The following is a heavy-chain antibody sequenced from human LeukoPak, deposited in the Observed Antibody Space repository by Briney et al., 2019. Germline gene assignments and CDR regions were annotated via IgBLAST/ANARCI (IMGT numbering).Heavy chain of an antibody. V-gene: IGHV1-2*02. D-gene: IGHD5-18*01. J-gene: IGHJ4*02. Sequence: ASVKVSCKASGYTFTGYYMHWVRQAPGQGLEWMGWINPNSGGTNYAQKFQGRVTMTRDTSISTAYMELSRLRSDDTAVYYCARSHHPRHRYSYGYTIWGQGTLVTVSS. CDR3: ARSHHPRHRYSYGYTI. CDR2: INPNSGGT. CDR1: GYTFTGYY.